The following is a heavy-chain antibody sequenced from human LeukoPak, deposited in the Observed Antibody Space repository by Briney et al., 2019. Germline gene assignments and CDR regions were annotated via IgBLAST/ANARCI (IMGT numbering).Heavy chain of an antibody. Sequence: ASVKVSCKASGYTFNKYGISWVRQAPGQGLEWMGWISCYNGDTNYAQKLQGRVTLSTDAPTATVYMELRSLRSDDMAVYYCARDPSNTSGWKTWFDTWGQGTPVTVSS. CDR1: GYTFNKYG. J-gene: IGHJ5*02. D-gene: IGHD2/OR15-2a*01. CDR3: ARDPSNTSGWKTWFDT. V-gene: IGHV1-18*03. CDR2: ISCYNGDT.